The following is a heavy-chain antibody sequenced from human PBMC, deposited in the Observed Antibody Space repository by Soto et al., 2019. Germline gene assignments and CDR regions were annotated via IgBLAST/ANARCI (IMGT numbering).Heavy chain of an antibody. CDR2: INKDGSDK. Sequence: GGSLRLSCAVSGLTFNNYWMTWVRQAPGKGLEWVANINKDGSDKNYVDSVKGRFSISRDNAKNSLYLQMNSLRVEDTAMYYCTRWNYAMDVWGQGTTVTVSS. CDR1: GLTFNNYW. CDR3: TRWNYAMDV. V-gene: IGHV3-7*03. J-gene: IGHJ6*02.